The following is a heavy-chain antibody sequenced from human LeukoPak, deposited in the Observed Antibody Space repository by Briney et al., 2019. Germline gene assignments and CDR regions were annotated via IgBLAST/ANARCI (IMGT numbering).Heavy chain of an antibody. J-gene: IGHJ3*02. D-gene: IGHD1-26*01. V-gene: IGHV4-59*08. CDR2: IYYKGSK. Sequence: PSGAVSLTCTVSRGSIRTYYWSWIRQSPGKGLEWIGYIYYKGSKKYIPSLKSRVTISLDTSKNQFSLKLSSVTAADTAVYYCARSGGNYYDTDAFDIWGQGTMVTVSS. CDR3: ARSGGNYYDTDAFDI. CDR1: RGSIRTYY.